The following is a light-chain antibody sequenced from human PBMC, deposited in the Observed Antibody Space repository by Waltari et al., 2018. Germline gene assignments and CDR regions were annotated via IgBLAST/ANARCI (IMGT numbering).Light chain of an antibody. Sequence: QSVLTQPPAVSGAPGQSVSIVRAGISPNRGAAYHVNWYHQLPVTPPKLLIYGSINRPSGVPDRFSGSRSDTSASLAITGLQAEDEADYYCQSYDISLSGWVFGGGTKLTVL. V-gene: IGLV1-40*01. CDR1: SPNRGAAYH. CDR3: QSYDISLSGWV. CDR2: GSI. J-gene: IGLJ3*02.